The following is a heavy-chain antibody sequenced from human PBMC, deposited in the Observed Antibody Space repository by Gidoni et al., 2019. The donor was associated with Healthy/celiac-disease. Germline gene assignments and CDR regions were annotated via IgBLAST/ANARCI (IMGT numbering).Heavy chain of an antibody. V-gene: IGHV3-23*01. CDR2: SSGSGGST. CDR3: AKDLDPSDTMVRGVIGGMDV. D-gene: IGHD3-10*01. CDR1: GFTSGCYG. J-gene: IGHJ6*02. Sequence: EVQLLESGGGLVQPGGCLRLSCAASGFTSGCYGMSWVRLAPGKGLEWVSTSSGSGGSTYYADSVKGRFTISRDNSKNTLYLQMNSLRVEDTAVYYCAKDLDPSDTMVRGVIGGMDVWGQGTTVTVSS.